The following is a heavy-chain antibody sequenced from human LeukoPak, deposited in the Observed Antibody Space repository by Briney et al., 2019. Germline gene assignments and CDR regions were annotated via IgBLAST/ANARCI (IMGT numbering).Heavy chain of an antibody. Sequence: GGSLRLSCAVSGFTFEDYGMSWVRQAPGKGLEWVSGINWNGGSTGYADSVKGRFTISRDNAKNSLYLQMNSLRAEDTAVYYCARDPSSGWYLKGWFDPWGQGTLVTVSS. CDR2: INWNGGST. D-gene: IGHD6-19*01. CDR3: ARDPSSGWYLKGWFDP. J-gene: IGHJ5*02. CDR1: GFTFEDYG. V-gene: IGHV3-20*04.